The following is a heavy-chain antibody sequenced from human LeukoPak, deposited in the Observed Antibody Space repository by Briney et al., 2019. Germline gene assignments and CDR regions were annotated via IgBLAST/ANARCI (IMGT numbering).Heavy chain of an antibody. V-gene: IGHV7-4-1*02. Sequence: ASVKVSCKASGYTFTSYAMNWVRQAPGQGLEWMGWINTNTGNPTYAQGFTGRFVFSLDTSVSTAYLQISSLKAEDTAVYYCARDPPNYDSSGYYYHYWGQGTLVTVSS. CDR3: ARDPPNYDSSGYYYHY. D-gene: IGHD3-22*01. CDR2: INTNTGNP. CDR1: GYTFTSYA. J-gene: IGHJ4*02.